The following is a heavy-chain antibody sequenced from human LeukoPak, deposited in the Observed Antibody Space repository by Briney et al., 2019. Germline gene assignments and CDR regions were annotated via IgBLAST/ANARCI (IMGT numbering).Heavy chain of an antibody. V-gene: IGHV3-30*04. CDR2: ISSNGETT. D-gene: IGHD5-24*01. J-gene: IGHJ4*02. CDR1: GFTFSTYS. CDR3: AKDLRWLQDY. Sequence: PGRSLRLSCVASGFTFSTYSLHWVRQAPGKGLEWVAIISSNGETTYYADSVKGRFTISRDNSKNTLYLQMSSLTAEDTALYYCAKDLRWLQDYWGQGTLVTVSS.